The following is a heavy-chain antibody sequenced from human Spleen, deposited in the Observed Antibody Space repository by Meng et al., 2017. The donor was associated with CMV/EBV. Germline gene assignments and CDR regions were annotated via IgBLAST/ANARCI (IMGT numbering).Heavy chain of an antibody. CDR2: ISVSGGNT. J-gene: IGHJ4*02. D-gene: IGHD2-21*01. CDR3: VKDEFCCNSGNCYEGCPYYLGN. Sequence: GGSLRLSCAASGFTFSSYAMSWVRQAPGKGLEWVSGISVSGGNTFYAASVEGRFTVSRDNSKNTLYLQMSSLRAEDTALYYCVKDEFCCNSGNCYEGCPYYLGNWGRGTLVTVSS. V-gene: IGHV3-23*01. CDR1: GFTFSSYA.